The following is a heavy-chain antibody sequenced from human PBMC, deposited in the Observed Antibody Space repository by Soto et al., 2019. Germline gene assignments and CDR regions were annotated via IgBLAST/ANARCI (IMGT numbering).Heavy chain of an antibody. Sequence: QITLKESGPTLVKPTQTLTLTCTFSGFSLTTNEVYVGWIRQPPGKALEWLALIYGDNDKRYSPSLRTRLTITKDTSKNQVVLTMTNMDPVDTATYDCARSTLTTDFEYWGQGTLITVSS. CDR3: ARSTLTTDFEY. J-gene: IGHJ4*02. D-gene: IGHD4-17*01. CDR2: IYGDNDK. CDR1: GFSLTTNEVY. V-gene: IGHV2-5*02.